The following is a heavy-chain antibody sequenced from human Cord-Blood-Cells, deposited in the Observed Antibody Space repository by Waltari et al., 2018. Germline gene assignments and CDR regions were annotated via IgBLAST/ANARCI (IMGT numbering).Heavy chain of an antibody. Sequence: QVQLQESGPGLVKPSGTLSLTCAVSGGSISSSNWWSWVRQPPGKGLEWIGEIYHSGSTNYIPSLKSRVTISVDKSKKQFSLKLSCVTAADTAVYYCARVCEYYDILTGSPSYYYYGMDVWGQGTTVTVSS. CDR2: IYHSGST. D-gene: IGHD3-9*01. J-gene: IGHJ6*02. CDR1: GGSISSSNW. V-gene: IGHV4-4*02. CDR3: ARVCEYYDILTGSPSYYYYGMDV.